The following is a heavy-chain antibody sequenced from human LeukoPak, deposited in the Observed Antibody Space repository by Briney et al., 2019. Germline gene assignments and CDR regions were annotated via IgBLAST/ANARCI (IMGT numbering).Heavy chain of an antibody. J-gene: IGHJ4*02. CDR1: GYTFTTYG. D-gene: IGHD3-10*01. CDR3: ARAYYYGSGSYWVDY. Sequence: ASVKVSCKASGYTFTTYGISWVRQAPGQGLEWMGWISAYNGNTNYAQKLQGRVTMTTDTSTSTAYMELRSLRSDDTAVYYCARAYYYGSGSYWVDYWGQGTLAIVSS. V-gene: IGHV1-18*01. CDR2: ISAYNGNT.